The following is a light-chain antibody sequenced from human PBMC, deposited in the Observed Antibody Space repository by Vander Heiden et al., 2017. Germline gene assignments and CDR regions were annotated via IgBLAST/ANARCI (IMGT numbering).Light chain of an antibody. Sequence: DIQMTQSPSSLSASVRDRVTITCRASQGISNYLAWYQQKPGKVPKLLIYGASILQSGIPSRFSGSGSGTDFTLTISSLQPEDVATYYCQKYNSARRTFGPGTKVEIK. J-gene: IGKJ1*01. CDR3: QKYNSARRT. CDR1: QGISNY. V-gene: IGKV1-27*01. CDR2: GAS.